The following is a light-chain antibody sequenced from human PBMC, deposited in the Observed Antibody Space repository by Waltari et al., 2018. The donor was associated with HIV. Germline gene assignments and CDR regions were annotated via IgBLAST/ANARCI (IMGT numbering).Light chain of an antibody. J-gene: IGLJ2*01. Sequence: QSALTQPASVSGSPGQSITISCTGTSRDVGGYNYVSWYQHHPGKAPKLMIYDVSNRPSGVSNRFSGSKSGNPASLTISGLQAEDDADYYCNSYTTSSTLHVVFGGGTKLTVL. V-gene: IGLV2-14*03. CDR2: DVS. CDR1: SRDVGGYNY. CDR3: NSYTTSSTLHVV.